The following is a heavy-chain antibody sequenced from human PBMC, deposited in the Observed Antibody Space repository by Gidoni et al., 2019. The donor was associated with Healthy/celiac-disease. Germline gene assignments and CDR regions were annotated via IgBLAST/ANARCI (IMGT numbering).Heavy chain of an antibody. D-gene: IGHD6-19*01. Sequence: QVQLLESGGGVVQPGRSLRLSCAASGFTFSSFAMHGVRQAPGKGLEWVAVISYDGSNKYYADSVKGRFTISRDNSKNTLYLQMNSLRAEDTAVYYCARDLGSFNAVAGLFDYWGQGTLVTVSS. CDR1: GFTFSSFA. J-gene: IGHJ4*02. CDR3: ARDLGSFNAVAGLFDY. CDR2: ISYDGSNK. V-gene: IGHV3-30-3*01.